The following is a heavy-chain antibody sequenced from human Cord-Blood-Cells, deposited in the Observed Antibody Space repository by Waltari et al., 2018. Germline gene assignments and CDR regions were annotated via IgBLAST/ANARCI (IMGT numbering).Heavy chain of an antibody. V-gene: IGHV4-34*01. CDR2: INHSGST. Sequence: QVQLQQWGAGLLKPSETLSLTCAVYGGSFSGYYWSWIRQPPGKGLEWIGEINHSGSTNYNPSLKSRVTISVDTSKNQFSLKLSSVTAADTAVYYCARVQWLVWNYFDYWGQGTLVTVSS. D-gene: IGHD6-19*01. CDR1: GGSFSGYY. J-gene: IGHJ4*02. CDR3: ARVQWLVWNYFDY.